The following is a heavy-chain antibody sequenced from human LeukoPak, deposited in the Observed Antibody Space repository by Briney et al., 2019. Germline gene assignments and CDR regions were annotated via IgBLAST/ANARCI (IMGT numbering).Heavy chain of an antibody. CDR3: ARSPAYDFWSGYYLDY. CDR1: GGSISSSSYY. V-gene: IGHV4-39*07. D-gene: IGHD3-3*01. J-gene: IGHJ4*02. Sequence: PSETLSLTCTVSGGSISSSSYYWGWIRQPPGKGLEWIGSIYYSGSTNYNPSLKSRVTISVDTSKNQFSLKLSSVTAADTAVYYCARSPAYDFWSGYYLDYWGQGTLVTVSS. CDR2: IYYSGST.